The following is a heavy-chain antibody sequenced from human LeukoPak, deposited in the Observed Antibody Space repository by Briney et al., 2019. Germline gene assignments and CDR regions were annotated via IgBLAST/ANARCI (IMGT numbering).Heavy chain of an antibody. CDR2: INPSGGST. D-gene: IGHD6-13*01. V-gene: IGHV1-46*01. Sequence: ASVKVSCKASGYTFTSYGISWVRQAPGQGLEWMGIINPSGGSTSYAQKFQGRVTMTRDTSTSTVYMELSSLRSEDTAVYYCARDQSGAAGTTTISSTLDYWGQGTLVTVSS. CDR3: ARDQSGAAGTTTISSTLDY. CDR1: GYTFTSYG. J-gene: IGHJ4*02.